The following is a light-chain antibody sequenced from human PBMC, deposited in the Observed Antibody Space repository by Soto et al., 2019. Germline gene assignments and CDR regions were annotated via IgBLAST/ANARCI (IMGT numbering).Light chain of an antibody. CDR3: QQCYTTPYT. J-gene: IGKJ2*01. CDR1: QTIKSY. Sequence: DIQKTQSPSSLSASVGDRVTITCRASQTIKSYLNWYQHKPGKAPQLLISGASSLQGGVPSRFSGSASGPEFTLTISSLQPEDIATYYCQQCYTTPYTFGQGTKLDLK. V-gene: IGKV1-39*01. CDR2: GAS.